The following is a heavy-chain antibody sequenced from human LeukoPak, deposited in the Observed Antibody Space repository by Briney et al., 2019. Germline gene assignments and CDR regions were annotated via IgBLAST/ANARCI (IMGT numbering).Heavy chain of an antibody. CDR1: GYTFTGYY. CDR3: ARALGYCSSTSCLQTGY. J-gene: IGHJ4*02. D-gene: IGHD2-2*01. CDR2: INPNSGGT. Sequence: ASVKVSCKASGYTFTGYYMHWVRQAPGQGLEWMGWINPNSGGTNYAQKFQGRVTMTRDTSISTAYMELSRLRSDDTAVYYCARALGYCSSTSCLQTGYWGQGTLVTVSS. V-gene: IGHV1-2*02.